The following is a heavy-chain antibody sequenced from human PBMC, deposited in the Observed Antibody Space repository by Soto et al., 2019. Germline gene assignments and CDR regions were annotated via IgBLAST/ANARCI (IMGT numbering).Heavy chain of an antibody. J-gene: IGHJ6*04. V-gene: IGHV4-39*01. CDR2: IYYSGST. D-gene: IGHD3-3*01. CDR3: ARHSNGDTIFGVVITYGMDV. CDR1: GGSISSSSYY. Sequence: SETLSLTCTVSGGSISSSSYYWGWIRQPPGKGLEWIGSIYYSGSTYPNPSLKSRVTISVDTSKNQFSLKLSSVTAADTAVYYCARHSNGDTIFGVVITYGMDVWGEGTTVTVSS.